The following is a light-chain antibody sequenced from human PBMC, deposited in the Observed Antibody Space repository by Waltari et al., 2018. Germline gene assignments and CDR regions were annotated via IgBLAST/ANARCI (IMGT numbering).Light chain of an antibody. V-gene: IGKV3-11*01. J-gene: IGKJ4*01. Sequence: DIVLTQSPATLSSSPGDRATLPCRPSQTINNYLASYQHKPGQPPRPLIYDPSNRATGGPARFSGGGAGTDFTLTISSLDPEDFAVYYCHHRSTWSLTFGGGTEVEI. CDR2: DPS. CDR1: QTINNY. CDR3: HHRSTWSLT.